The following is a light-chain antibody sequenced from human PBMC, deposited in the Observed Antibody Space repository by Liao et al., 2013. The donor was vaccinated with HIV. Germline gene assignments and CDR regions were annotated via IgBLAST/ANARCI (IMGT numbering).Light chain of an antibody. CDR1: KLGHKY. CDR2: QDT. V-gene: IGLV3-1*01. Sequence: SYELTQPPSVSVSPGQTASITCSGDKLGHKYACWYQQRPGQSPVLVIYQDTKRPSGISDRFSGSTSENTATLTISRAEAGDEADYYCQLWDRSSAHPCVFGPGTKVTVL. J-gene: IGLJ1*01. CDR3: QLWDRSSAHPCV.